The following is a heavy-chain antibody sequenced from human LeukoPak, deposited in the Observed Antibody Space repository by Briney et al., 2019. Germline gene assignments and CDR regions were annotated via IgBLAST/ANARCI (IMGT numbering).Heavy chain of an antibody. Sequence: ASVKVSCKASGYTFTSYDINWVRQATGQGLEWMGWINPNSGGTNYAQKFQGRVTMTRDTSISTAYMELSRLRSDDTAVYYCARPPSGSYYPFDYWGQGTLVTVSS. J-gene: IGHJ4*02. V-gene: IGHV1-2*02. CDR1: GYTFTSYD. D-gene: IGHD1-26*01. CDR2: INPNSGGT. CDR3: ARPPSGSYYPFDY.